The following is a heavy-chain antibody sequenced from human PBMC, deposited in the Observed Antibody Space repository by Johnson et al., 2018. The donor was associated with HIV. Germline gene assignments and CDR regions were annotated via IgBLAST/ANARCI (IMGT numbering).Heavy chain of an antibody. Sequence: VQLVESGGGLVQPGGSLRLSCAASGFTVSSNYMSWVRQAPGKGPEWVSVIYSGGSTYYADSVKGRFTISRDNSKNSVDLQMNSLRAEDTAVYYCARALADGWFSYDVFDIWGQGTMVTVSS. CDR3: ARALADGWFSYDVFDI. CDR1: GFTVSSNY. J-gene: IGHJ3*02. CDR2: IYSGGST. D-gene: IGHD3-10*01. V-gene: IGHV3-66*01.